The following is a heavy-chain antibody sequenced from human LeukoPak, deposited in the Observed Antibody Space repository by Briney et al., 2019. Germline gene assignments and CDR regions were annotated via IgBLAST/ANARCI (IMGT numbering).Heavy chain of an antibody. Sequence: GGSLRLSCAASGFTFSSYAMSWVRQAPGKGPEWVSYISGSGSSTLYSDSVRGRFTSSRDNAKNSLFLQLNSLRAEDTALYYCARRSISRGLDYWGHGTLVTVSS. CDR3: ARRSISRGLDY. V-gene: IGHV3-48*03. J-gene: IGHJ4*01. D-gene: IGHD2/OR15-2a*01. CDR1: GFTFSSYA. CDR2: ISGSGSST.